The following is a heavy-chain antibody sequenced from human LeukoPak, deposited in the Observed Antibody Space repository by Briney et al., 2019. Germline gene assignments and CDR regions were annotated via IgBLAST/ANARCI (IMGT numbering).Heavy chain of an antibody. Sequence: GSLRLSCAASGFTFSSHAMTWVRQAPGKGLEWVSAISDRGDKTHYADSVKGRFTISRDNYKNTLYLQMSSLRAEDTAIYYCAKDWSCDYWGQGTLVTVSS. CDR1: GFTFSSHA. J-gene: IGHJ4*02. V-gene: IGHV3-23*01. D-gene: IGHD1-26*01. CDR2: ISDRGDKT. CDR3: AKDWSCDY.